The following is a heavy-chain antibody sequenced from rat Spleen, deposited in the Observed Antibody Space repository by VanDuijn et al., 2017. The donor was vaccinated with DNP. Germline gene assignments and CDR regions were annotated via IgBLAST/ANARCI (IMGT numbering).Heavy chain of an antibody. J-gene: IGHJ1*01. CDR2: ISPRGSRT. D-gene: IGHD1-12*02. Sequence: EVQLVESGGGLVQPGRSLKVSCAVSGFTFSNYDMAWVRQAPRKGLEWVAAISPRGSRTYYPDSMKGRFTISRDDAKSTLYLQMNSLRSEDMATYYCVSPDYYDGSYPFFWGPGTMVTVSS. V-gene: IGHV5-25*01. CDR1: GFTFSNYD. CDR3: VSPDYYDGSYPFF.